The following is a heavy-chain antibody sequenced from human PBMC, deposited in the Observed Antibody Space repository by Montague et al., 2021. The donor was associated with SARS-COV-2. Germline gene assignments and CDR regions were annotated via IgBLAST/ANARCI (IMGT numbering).Heavy chain of an antibody. CDR3: ARGGYGGWTGYYFDY. V-gene: IGHV4-4*02. J-gene: IGHJ4*02. CDR1: GGSISSSNW. Sequence: SETLSLTCAVSGGSISSSNWWIGVIHHSGSTNYNPSLKSRVTMSVDRSKNHFSLRLSSVTAADTAMYYCARGGYGGWTGYYFDYWGQGTLVTVSS. D-gene: IGHD4/OR15-4a*01. CDR2: IHHSGST.